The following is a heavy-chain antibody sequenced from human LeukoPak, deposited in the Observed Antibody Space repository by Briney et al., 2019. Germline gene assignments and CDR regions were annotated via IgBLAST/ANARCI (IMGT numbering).Heavy chain of an antibody. J-gene: IGHJ5*02. V-gene: IGHV5-51*01. D-gene: IGHD3-9*01. CDR2: IYPGDSDT. CDR1: GYSFTSYW. Sequence: GESLKISCKGSGYSFTSYWIGWVRQMPGKGLEWMGIIYPGDSDTSYSPSFQGQVTISADKSISTAYLQWSSLKASDTAMYYCARGYDILTGYSPNWFDPWGQGTLVTVSS. CDR3: ARGYDILTGYSPNWFDP.